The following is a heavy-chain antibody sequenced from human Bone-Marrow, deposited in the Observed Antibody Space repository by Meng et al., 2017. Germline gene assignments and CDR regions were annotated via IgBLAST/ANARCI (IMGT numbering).Heavy chain of an antibody. CDR3: ARGPTTMAHDFDY. Sequence: VPLQQRCAGFFQPSDTLSLTCVVSGGYFSDYYWSWIRQPPGKGLEWIGEINHSGSTNYNPSLESRATISVDTSQNNLSLKLSSVTAADSAVYYCARGPTTMAHDFDYWGQGTLVTVSS. V-gene: IGHV4-34*01. CDR2: INHSGST. CDR1: GGYFSDYY. J-gene: IGHJ4*02. D-gene: IGHD4-11*01.